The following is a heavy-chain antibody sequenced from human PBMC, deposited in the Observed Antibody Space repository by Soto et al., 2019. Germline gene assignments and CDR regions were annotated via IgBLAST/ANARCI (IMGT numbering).Heavy chain of an antibody. Sequence: GSLRLSCAASGFTFSSYGMHWVRQAPGKGLEWVAVISYDGSNKYYADSVKGRFTISRDNSKNTLYLQMNSLRAEDTAVYYCAKDLGGDYIPEFYWGQGTLVTVSS. J-gene: IGHJ4*02. D-gene: IGHD2-21*01. CDR1: GFTFSSYG. CDR2: ISYDGSNK. V-gene: IGHV3-30*18. CDR3: AKDLGGDYIPEFY.